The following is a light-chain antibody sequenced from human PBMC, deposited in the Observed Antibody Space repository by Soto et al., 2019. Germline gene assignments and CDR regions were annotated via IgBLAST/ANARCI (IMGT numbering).Light chain of an antibody. CDR2: SVS. V-gene: IGLV2-14*03. CDR3: TSYTSRTTYV. Sequence: QSALTQPASVSGSPGQSITISCTGTSSDVGGYNYVSWYQQHPGKAPKLMIYSVSSRPSGVSNRFSGSKSGNTASLTISGLQAEDEADYYCTSYTSRTTYVFRTGTKVTVL. J-gene: IGLJ1*01. CDR1: SSDVGGYNY.